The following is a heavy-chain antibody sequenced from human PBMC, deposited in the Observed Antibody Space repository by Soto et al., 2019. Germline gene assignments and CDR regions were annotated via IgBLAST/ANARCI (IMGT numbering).Heavy chain of an antibody. CDR1: GFTFDAYG. J-gene: IGHJ4*02. D-gene: IGHD1-1*01. Sequence: QVQLVESGGGVVQPGGSQRLSCAASGFTFDAYGFHWVRQAPGKGLEWVAVVWSNGNLKYYADSVKGRFTISRDSSKSALNLQMNSLRADDTAVYYCARIQLDTIMALDYWGQGTLVTVSS. CDR3: ARIQLDTIMALDY. CDR2: VWSNGNLK. V-gene: IGHV3-33*01.